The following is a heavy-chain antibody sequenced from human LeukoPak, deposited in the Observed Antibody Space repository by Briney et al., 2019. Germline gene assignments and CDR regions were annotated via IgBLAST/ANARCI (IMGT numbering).Heavy chain of an antibody. CDR3: ARGFGESEYYYYGMDV. Sequence: SETLSLTCTVSGGSISSSSYYWGWIRQPPGRGLDWIGTNYYAGGTYYNPSLKSRVTISVDTSRNQFSLRLSSVTAADTAVYYCARGFGESEYYYYGMDVWGQGTTVTVSS. J-gene: IGHJ6*02. CDR1: GGSISSSSYY. D-gene: IGHD3-10*01. V-gene: IGHV4-39*01. CDR2: NYYAGGT.